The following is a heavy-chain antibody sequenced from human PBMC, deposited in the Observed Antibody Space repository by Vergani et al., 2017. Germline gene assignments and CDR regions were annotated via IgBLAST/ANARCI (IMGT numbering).Heavy chain of an antibody. CDR3: ARATIAARRSVGYWYFDL. Sequence: QVQLVESGGGLVKPGGSLRLSCAASGFTFSDYYMSWIRQAPGKGLEWVSYISSSGSTISYADSVKGRFTISRDNAKNSLYLQMNSLRAEDTAVYYCARATIAARRSVGYWYFDLWGRGTLVTVSS. D-gene: IGHD6-6*01. V-gene: IGHV3-11*01. CDR1: GFTFSDYY. J-gene: IGHJ2*01. CDR2: ISSSGSTI.